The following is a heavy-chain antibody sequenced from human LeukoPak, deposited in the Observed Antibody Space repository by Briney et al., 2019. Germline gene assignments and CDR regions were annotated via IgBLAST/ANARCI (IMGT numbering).Heavy chain of an antibody. CDR1: GFTFSSYE. CDR3: ARDNYRRFDY. CDR2: ISSSGSTI. Sequence: GGSPRLSCAASGFTFSSYEMNWVRQAPRKGLEWVSYISSSGSTIYYADSVKGRFTISRDNAKNSLYLQMNSLRAEDTAVYYCARDNYRRFDYWGQGTLVTVSS. D-gene: IGHD4-11*01. J-gene: IGHJ4*02. V-gene: IGHV3-48*03.